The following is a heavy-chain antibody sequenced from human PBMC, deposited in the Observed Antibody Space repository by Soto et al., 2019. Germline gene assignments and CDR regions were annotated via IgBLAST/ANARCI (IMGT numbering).Heavy chain of an antibody. CDR2: IYYRGNT. CDR3: ARGFGHTSSWYFDL. V-gene: IGHV4-4*02. CDR1: GGSITSNNW. Sequence: QVQLQESGPGLVKPSGTLSLTCAVSGGSITSNNWWSWVRQPPGKGLEWLGEIYYRGNTNYNPSRSGRFSMSVDKSQNQFSLWLTSVTAADTAVYYCARGFGHTSSWYFDLWGQGILITVSS. D-gene: IGHD6-13*01. J-gene: IGHJ4*02.